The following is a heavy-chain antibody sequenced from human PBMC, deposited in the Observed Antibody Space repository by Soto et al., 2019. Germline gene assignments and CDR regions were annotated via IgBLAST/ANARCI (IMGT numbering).Heavy chain of an antibody. V-gene: IGHV1-69*13. CDR1: GGTFSSYA. D-gene: IGHD3-22*01. CDR3: ARDRNVDFYYDSSAYYGGDYYYGMDV. J-gene: IGHJ6*02. CDR2: IIPIFGTA. Sequence: SVKVSCKASGGTFSSYAISWVRQAPGQGLEWMGGIIPIFGTANYAQKFQGRVTITADESTSTAYMELSSLRSEDTAVYYCARDRNVDFYYDSSAYYGGDYYYGMDVWGQGTTVTVSS.